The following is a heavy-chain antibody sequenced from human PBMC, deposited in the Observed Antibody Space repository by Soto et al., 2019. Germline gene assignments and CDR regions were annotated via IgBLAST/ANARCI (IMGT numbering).Heavy chain of an antibody. Sequence: QVQLVQSGAEVKKPGASVKVSCKASGYTFTSYDINWVRQATGQGLEWMGWMNPNSGNTGYAQKFQGRVTMTRNTXISTAYMELSSLRSEDTAVYYCAGAAGLYYYYGMDVWGQGTTVTVSS. D-gene: IGHD6-13*01. CDR3: AGAAGLYYYYGMDV. CDR1: GYTFTSYD. J-gene: IGHJ6*02. CDR2: MNPNSGNT. V-gene: IGHV1-8*01.